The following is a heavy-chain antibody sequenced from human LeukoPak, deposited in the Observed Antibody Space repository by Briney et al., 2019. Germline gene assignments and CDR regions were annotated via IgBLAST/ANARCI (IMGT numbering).Heavy chain of an antibody. CDR1: GGSFSGYY. V-gene: IGHV4-34*01. Sequence: SETLSLTCAVYGGSFSGYYWSWIRQPPGKGLEWIGEINHSGSTNCNPSLKSRVTTSVDTSKNQFYLKLSSVTAADTAVYYCASAFLGSYRIDYWGQGTLVTVSS. J-gene: IGHJ4*02. CDR3: ASAFLGSYRIDY. CDR2: INHSGST. D-gene: IGHD3-16*02.